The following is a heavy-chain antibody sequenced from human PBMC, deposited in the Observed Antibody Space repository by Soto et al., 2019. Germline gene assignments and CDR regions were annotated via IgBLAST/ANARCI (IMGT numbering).Heavy chain of an antibody. CDR1: RYTFTGYY. V-gene: IGHV1-2*02. CDR2: IDPDSGDT. J-gene: IGHJ6*02. CDR3: ARSHSAYYYYGMDA. Sequence: VQSGTEMKTPGASVKVTCKTSRYTFTGYYMHWVRQAPGRGLEWMGWIDPDSGDTNYVQKVQGRVTMTRDTSSATAYLEVSGLRRDDTAIYYCARSHSAYYYYGMDAWGQGTAVSVSS.